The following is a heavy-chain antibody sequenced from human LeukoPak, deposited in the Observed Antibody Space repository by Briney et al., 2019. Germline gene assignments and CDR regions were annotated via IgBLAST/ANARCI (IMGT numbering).Heavy chain of an antibody. Sequence: ASVKVSCKASGYTFTGYYLHWVRQAPGQGLEWMGWINPNSGGTNYAQKFQGRVTVARGTSISTAYMELSSLRSDDTAVYYCASLAIILPPEGGVSRNDYWGQGTLVTVSS. D-gene: IGHD3-16*01. J-gene: IGHJ4*02. CDR3: ASLAIILPPEGGVSRNDY. CDR1: GYTFTGYY. V-gene: IGHV1-2*02. CDR2: INPNSGGT.